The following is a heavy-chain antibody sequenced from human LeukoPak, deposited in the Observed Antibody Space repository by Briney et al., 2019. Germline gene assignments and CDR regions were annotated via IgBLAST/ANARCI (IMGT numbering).Heavy chain of an antibody. CDR2: INSDGSST. CDR1: GFTFSSYW. J-gene: IGHJ4*02. D-gene: IGHD1-7*01. Sequence: GGSLRLSCAASGFTFSSYWMHWVRQAPGKGLVWVSRINSDGSSTSYADSVKGRFTISRDNAKNSLYLQMNSLRAEDTAVYYCARAKGITGTPGYWGQGTLVTVSS. CDR3: ARAKGITGTPGY. V-gene: IGHV3-74*01.